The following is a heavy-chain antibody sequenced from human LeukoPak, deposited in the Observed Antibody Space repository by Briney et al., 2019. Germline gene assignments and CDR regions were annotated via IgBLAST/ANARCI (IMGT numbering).Heavy chain of an antibody. J-gene: IGHJ5*02. CDR2: INHSGST. Sequence: PSETLSLTCAVYGGSFSGYYWSWIRQPPGKGPEWIGEINHSGSTNYNPSLKSRVTISVDTSKNQFSLKLSSVTAADTAVYYCARDTHRITSRQFDPWGQGTLVTVSS. CDR3: ARDTHRITSRQFDP. V-gene: IGHV4-34*01. CDR1: GGSFSGYY. D-gene: IGHD3-16*01.